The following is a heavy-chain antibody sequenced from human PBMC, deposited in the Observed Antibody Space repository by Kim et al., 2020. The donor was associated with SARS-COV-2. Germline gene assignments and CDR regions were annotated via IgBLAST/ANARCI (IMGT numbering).Heavy chain of an antibody. CDR2: IDPSDSYT. CDR3: ARPGAAAEKFYYYYGMDV. Sequence: GESLKISCKGSGYSFTSYWISWVRQMPGKGLEWMGRIDPSDSYTNYSPSFQGHVTISADKSISTAYLQWSSLKASDTAVYYCARPGAAAEKFYYYYGMDVWGKGTTVTVSS. CDR1: GYSFTSYW. V-gene: IGHV5-10-1*01. J-gene: IGHJ6*04. D-gene: IGHD6-13*01.